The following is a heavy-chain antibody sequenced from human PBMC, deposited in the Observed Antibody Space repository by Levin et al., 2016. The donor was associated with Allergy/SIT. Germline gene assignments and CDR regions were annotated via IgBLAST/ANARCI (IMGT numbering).Heavy chain of an antibody. Sequence: WIRQPPGKGLEWIGYIYYSGSTNYNPSLKSRVTISVDTSKNQFSLKLSSVTAADTAVYYCASSTPTANTVTTALDFDYWGQGTLVTVSS. D-gene: IGHD4-17*01. J-gene: IGHJ4*02. CDR2: IYYSGST. V-gene: IGHV4-59*01. CDR3: ASSTPTANTVTTALDFDY.